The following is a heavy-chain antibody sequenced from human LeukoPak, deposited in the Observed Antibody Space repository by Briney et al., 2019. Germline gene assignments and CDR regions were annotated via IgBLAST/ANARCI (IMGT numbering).Heavy chain of an antibody. CDR3: IATYYYERSGSISQAHFDY. J-gene: IGHJ4*02. CDR1: GFTFSSYW. D-gene: IGHD3-22*01. V-gene: IGHV3-15*01. Sequence: TGGSLRLSCAASGFTFSSYWMSWVRQAPGKGLEWVGRIKSTSDGGTTDYPAPVEGRFTISRDDSKNTLNLQMNSLKTEDTAVYYCIATYYYERSGSISQAHFDYWGQGTLVTVSS. CDR2: IKSTSDGGTT.